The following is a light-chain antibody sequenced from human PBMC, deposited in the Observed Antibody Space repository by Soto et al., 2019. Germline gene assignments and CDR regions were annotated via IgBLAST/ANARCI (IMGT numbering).Light chain of an antibody. J-gene: IGKJ1*01. CDR3: QQSYSTPWT. Sequence: DIQMTQSPSSLSASVGDRVTITCLASQSISTYLHWYQQKPGTAPKLMIYATSNLQSGVPSRFSGSGSGTDFTLTINSLQPEDVATYYCQQSYSTPWTFGQGTKVDIK. CDR1: QSISTY. CDR2: ATS. V-gene: IGKV1-39*01.